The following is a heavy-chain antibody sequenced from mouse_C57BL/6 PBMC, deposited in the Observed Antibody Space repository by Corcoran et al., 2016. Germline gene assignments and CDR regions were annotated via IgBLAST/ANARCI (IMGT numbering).Heavy chain of an antibody. V-gene: IGHV7-3*02. CDR2: IRNAANSHTT. Sequence: DVQLVESGGGLVQPEASLRLSCVTSGFTVSDYYMYWIRQAPGKGLGLVGFIRNAANSHTTEYAASVKGRFTISRDNSKSTVYLQMTKLKPEDTAVYYCSIGGAWDYALDIWGPGTLVTVSS. J-gene: IGHJ1*01. CDR3: SIGGAWDYALDI. D-gene: IGHD1-1*02. CDR1: GFTVSDYY.